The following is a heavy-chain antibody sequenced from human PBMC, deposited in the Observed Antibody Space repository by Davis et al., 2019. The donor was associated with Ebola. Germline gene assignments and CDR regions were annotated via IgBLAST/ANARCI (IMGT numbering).Heavy chain of an antibody. CDR1: GYSFTSYW. CDR2: IDPSDSYT. V-gene: IGHV5-10-1*01. CDR3: ARLDTGDPGDYYYYMDV. D-gene: IGHD7-27*01. Sequence: GESLKISCKGSGYSFTSYWISWVRQMPGKGLEWMGRIDPSDSYTNYSPSFQGHVTISADKSISTAYLQWSSLKASDTAMYYCARLDTGDPGDYYYYMDVWGKGTTVTVSS. J-gene: IGHJ6*03.